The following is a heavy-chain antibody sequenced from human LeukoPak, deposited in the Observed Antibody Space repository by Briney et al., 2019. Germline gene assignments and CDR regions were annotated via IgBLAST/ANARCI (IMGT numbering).Heavy chain of an antibody. CDR2: INPNSGGT. D-gene: IGHD6-19*01. V-gene: IGHV1-2*06. Sequence: AASVKVSCKASGYTFTGYYMHWVRQAPGQGLEWMGRINPNSGGTNYAQKFQGRVTMTRDTSISTAYMELSRLRSDDTAVYYCARDGDRDSSGWYYFDYWGQGTLVTVSS. J-gene: IGHJ4*02. CDR3: ARDGDRDSSGWYYFDY. CDR1: GYTFTGYY.